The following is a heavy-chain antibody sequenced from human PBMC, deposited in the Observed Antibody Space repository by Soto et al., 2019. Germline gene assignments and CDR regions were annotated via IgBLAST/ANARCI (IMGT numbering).Heavy chain of an antibody. Sequence: PSVTKCLTCSVADGSSGGYGGSWIRQKTGKGLEWIGYIYYSGSTNYNPSLKSRVTISVDTSKNQFSLKLSSVTAADTAVYYCARFYCGSTSCYFANWFDPWGQGTLVTVSS. CDR2: IYYSGST. J-gene: IGHJ5*02. D-gene: IGHD2-2*01. V-gene: IGHV4-59*08. CDR3: ARFYCGSTSCYFANWFDP. CDR1: DGSSGGYG.